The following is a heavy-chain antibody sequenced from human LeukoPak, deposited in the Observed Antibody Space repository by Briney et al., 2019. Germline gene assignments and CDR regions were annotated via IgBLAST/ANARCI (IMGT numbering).Heavy chain of an antibody. D-gene: IGHD3-22*01. V-gene: IGHV1-2*02. J-gene: IGHJ3*01. CDR1: GYIFADYY. Sequence: GASVKVSCKASGYIFADYYIHWVRQAPGQGLEWMGWIKPNSGGTRSAQKFQGRVTMTRDTSISTAYMELSSLRYDDTAVYYCARTYYYDSSGYSVWGQGTMVTVSS. CDR3: ARTYYYDSSGYSV. CDR2: IKPNSGGT.